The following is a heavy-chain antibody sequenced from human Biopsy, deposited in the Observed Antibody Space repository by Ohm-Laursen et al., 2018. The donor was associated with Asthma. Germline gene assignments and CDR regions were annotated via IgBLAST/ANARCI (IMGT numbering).Heavy chain of an antibody. V-gene: IGHV4-61*05. CDR1: GGSITSSSYY. CDR2: MYSSGST. D-gene: IGHD1-26*01. J-gene: IGHJ4*02. Sequence: GTLSLTCIVSGGSITSSSYYWGWIRQPPGRGLEWIGYMYSSGSTNYNPSLKSRVTISVDTSKNQFSLKLSSVTAADTAVYYCARGSSGGSYYTSLGYWGQGTLVTVSS. CDR3: ARGSSGGSYYTSLGY.